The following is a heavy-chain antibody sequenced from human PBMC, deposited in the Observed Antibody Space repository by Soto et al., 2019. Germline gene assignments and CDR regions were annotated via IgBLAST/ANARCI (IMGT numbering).Heavy chain of an antibody. D-gene: IGHD2-2*02. V-gene: IGHV4-61*01. CDR1: GGSVSSGSYY. Sequence: PSETLSLTCTVSGGSVSSGSYYWSWIRRPPGKGLEWIGYIYYSGSTNYNPSLKSRVTISVDTSKNQFSLKLSSVTAADTAVYYCARGIVVVPAAILEYPWFDPWGQGTLVTVSS. J-gene: IGHJ5*02. CDR3: ARGIVVVPAAILEYPWFDP. CDR2: IYYSGST.